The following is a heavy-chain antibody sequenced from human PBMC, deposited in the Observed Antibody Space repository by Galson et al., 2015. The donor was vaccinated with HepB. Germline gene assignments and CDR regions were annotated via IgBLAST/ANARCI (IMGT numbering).Heavy chain of an antibody. CDR2: IDWDDDK. J-gene: IGHJ4*02. Sequence: PALVKPTQTLTLTCTFSGFSLTTTGMCVSWIRQPPGKALERLARIDWDDDKFYTTSLKTRLTISKDTSKNQVVLRMTNMDPVDTATYFCARIATTVTSSGGLDSWGQGILVTVSS. CDR1: GFSLTTTGMC. D-gene: IGHD3-10*01. V-gene: IGHV2-70*17. CDR3: ARIATTVTSSGGLDS.